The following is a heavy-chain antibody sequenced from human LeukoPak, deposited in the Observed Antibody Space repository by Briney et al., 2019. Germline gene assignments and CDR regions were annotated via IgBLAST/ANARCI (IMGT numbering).Heavy chain of an antibody. Sequence: PSETLSLTCTVSGGSISSSSYYWGWIRQPPGKGLEWIGSIYYSGSTYYNPSLKSRVTISVDTSKNQFSLKLSSVTAADTAVYYCARDEYSCCMDYWGQGTLVTVSS. CDR1: GGSISSSSYY. CDR2: IYYSGST. J-gene: IGHJ4*02. CDR3: ARDEYSCCMDY. D-gene: IGHD2-8*02. V-gene: IGHV4-39*07.